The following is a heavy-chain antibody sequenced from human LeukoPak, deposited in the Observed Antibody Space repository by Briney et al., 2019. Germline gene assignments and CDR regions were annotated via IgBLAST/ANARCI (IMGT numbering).Heavy chain of an antibody. CDR1: GYTFTGYY. CDR2: INPNSGGT. CDR3: ARDQSYYYDSSGYPYPPSYYYYGMDV. D-gene: IGHD3-22*01. J-gene: IGHJ6*02. V-gene: IGHV1-2*02. Sequence: GASVKVSCKASGYTFTGYYMHWVRQAPGQGLEWMGWINPNSGGTNYAQKFQGRVTMTRDTSISTAYMELSRLRSDDTAVYYCARDQSYYYDSSGYPYPPSYYYYGMDVWGQGTTVTVSS.